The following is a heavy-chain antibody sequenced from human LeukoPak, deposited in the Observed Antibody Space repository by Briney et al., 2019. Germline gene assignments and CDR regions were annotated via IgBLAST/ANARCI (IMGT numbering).Heavy chain of an antibody. V-gene: IGHV3-48*04. CDR3: ARDLGVFGVLDV. CDR1: GFTFSSYS. Sequence: GGALRLSCAASGFTFSSYSLNWVRQAPGKRLQWSSYIGTSSSTTYYAASVKGRFTISRDNAKNSLYLQMNSLRAEDTAVYYCARDLGVFGVLDVWGKGTTVTVSS. D-gene: IGHD3-3*01. J-gene: IGHJ6*04. CDR2: IGTSSSTT.